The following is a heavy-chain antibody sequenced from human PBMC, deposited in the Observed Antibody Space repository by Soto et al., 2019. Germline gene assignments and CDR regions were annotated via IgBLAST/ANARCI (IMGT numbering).Heavy chain of an antibody. D-gene: IGHD3-22*01. V-gene: IGHV4-34*01. CDR3: ARTMYYYDSSGYDY. CDR2: INHSGST. J-gene: IGHJ4*02. Sequence: SETLSLTCAVYGGSFSGYYWSWIRQPPGKGLEWIGEINHSGSTNYNPSLKSRVTISVDTSKSQFSLKLSSVTAADTAVYYCARTMYYYDSSGYDYWGQGTLVTVSS. CDR1: GGSFSGYY.